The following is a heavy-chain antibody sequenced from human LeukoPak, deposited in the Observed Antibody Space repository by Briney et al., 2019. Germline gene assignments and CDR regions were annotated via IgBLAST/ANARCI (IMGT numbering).Heavy chain of an antibody. CDR1: GYTFTSYD. CDR2: MNPNSGNT. J-gene: IGHJ6*02. Sequence: ASVKVSCKASGYTFTSYDINWARQATGQGLEWMGWMNPNSGNTGYAQKFQGRVTMTRNTSIGTAYMELSSLRSEDTAVYYCARKRSTSLGSYYYYYGMDVWGQGTTVTVSS. CDR3: ARKRSTSLGSYYYYYGMDV. V-gene: IGHV1-8*01. D-gene: IGHD5/OR15-5a*01.